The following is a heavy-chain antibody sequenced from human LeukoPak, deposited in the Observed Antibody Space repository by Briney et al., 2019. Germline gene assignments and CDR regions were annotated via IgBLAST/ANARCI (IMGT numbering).Heavy chain of an antibody. CDR3: ARVAGAITYYYYGTDV. Sequence: ASVTVSCKASGYTFTGYYMYWVRQAPGQGREWMGWINPNSGGTNYAQKFQGRVTMTRDTSISTAYMELSRLRSDDTAVYYCARVAGAITYYYYGTDVWGQGTTVTVSS. V-gene: IGHV1-2*02. CDR2: INPNSGGT. D-gene: IGHD1-26*01. CDR1: GYTFTGYY. J-gene: IGHJ6*02.